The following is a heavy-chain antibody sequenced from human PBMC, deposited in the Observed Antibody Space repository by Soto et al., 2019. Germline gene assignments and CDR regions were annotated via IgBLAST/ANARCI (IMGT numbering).Heavy chain of an antibody. Sequence: QVQLQESGPGLVKPSQTLSLTCTVSGGSISSGDYYWSWIRQPPGKGPEWIGYIYYSGSTYYNPSLKSRVTISVDTSKNQFSLKLSSVTAADTAVYYCARDEATGDWYFDLWGRGTLVTVSS. CDR2: IYYSGST. J-gene: IGHJ2*01. CDR3: ARDEATGDWYFDL. CDR1: GGSISSGDYY. D-gene: IGHD5-12*01. V-gene: IGHV4-30-4*01.